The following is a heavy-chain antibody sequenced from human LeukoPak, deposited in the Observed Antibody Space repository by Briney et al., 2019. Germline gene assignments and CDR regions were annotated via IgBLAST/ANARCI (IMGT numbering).Heavy chain of an antibody. Sequence: GGSLRLSCAASGFTFPGFAMNWARQAPGRGLEWVSVISGSAGTTHYADSVKGRFTISRDNFKSTVSLQMNSLRAEDTAVYYCAKKRYENGTSSAGYLDVWGQGTTVTVSS. J-gene: IGHJ6*02. CDR1: GFTFPGFA. CDR2: ISGSAGTT. V-gene: IGHV3-23*01. CDR3: AKKRYENGTSSAGYLDV. D-gene: IGHD1-1*01.